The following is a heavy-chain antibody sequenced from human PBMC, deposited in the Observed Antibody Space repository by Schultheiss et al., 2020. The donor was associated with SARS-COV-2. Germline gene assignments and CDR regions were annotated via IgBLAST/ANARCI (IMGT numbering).Heavy chain of an antibody. CDR2: IRSKANSYAT. J-gene: IGHJ4*02. CDR3: ARAVREMAKTGPTDY. D-gene: IGHD5-24*01. V-gene: IGHV3-73*01. Sequence: GESLKISCAASGFSFSGSSMYWVRQASGRGLEWVGRIRSKANSYATAYAASVKGRFTISRDDSKNTAYLQMNSLRAEDTAVYYCARAVREMAKTGPTDYWGQGTLVTVSS. CDR1: GFSFSGSS.